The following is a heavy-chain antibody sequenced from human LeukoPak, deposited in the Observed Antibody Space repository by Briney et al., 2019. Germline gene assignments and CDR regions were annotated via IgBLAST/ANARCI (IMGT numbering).Heavy chain of an antibody. J-gene: IGHJ5*02. Sequence: GGSLRLSCAASGFTFSSYSMHWVRQAPGMALEWVAYINSISTYIYYADSVKGRFTISRDNAKNSLSLQLNSPRVEDTAVYYCTREAWECSGGSCSSAGFDPWGQGTLVTVSS. V-gene: IGHV3-21*01. D-gene: IGHD2-15*01. CDR2: INSISTYI. CDR3: TREAWECSGGSCSSAGFDP. CDR1: GFTFSSYS.